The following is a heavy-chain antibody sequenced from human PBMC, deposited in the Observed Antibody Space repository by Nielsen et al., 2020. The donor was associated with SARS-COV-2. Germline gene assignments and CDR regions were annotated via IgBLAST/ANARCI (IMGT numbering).Heavy chain of an antibody. CDR3: ASSAPPSGFNWFDP. J-gene: IGHJ5*02. CDR1: GYTFTKYG. D-gene: IGHD3-22*01. CDR2: ISGNSDSA. Sequence: VKVSCKASGYTFTKYGISWVRQAPGQGLEWMGWISGNSDSAKYVKKFLGRVIMTTDTSTSTAYLEVRSLRSDDTAVYYCASSAPPSGFNWFDPWGQGTLVTVSS. V-gene: IGHV1-18*04.